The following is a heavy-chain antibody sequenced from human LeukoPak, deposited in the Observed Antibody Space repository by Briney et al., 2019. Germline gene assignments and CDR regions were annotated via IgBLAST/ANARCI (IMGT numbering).Heavy chain of an antibody. D-gene: IGHD5-18*01. CDR3: AKELRGYIYGYDY. CDR2: ISGSGGST. V-gene: IGHV3-23*01. J-gene: IGHJ4*02. CDR1: GFTFSTYA. Sequence: PGGSLRLSCAASGFTFSTYAMTWVRQAPGKGLEWVSAISGSGGSTFYADSVKGRFTISRDNSKNTLYLQMNNLRAEDTAVYYCAKELRGYIYGYDYWGQGTLVTVSS.